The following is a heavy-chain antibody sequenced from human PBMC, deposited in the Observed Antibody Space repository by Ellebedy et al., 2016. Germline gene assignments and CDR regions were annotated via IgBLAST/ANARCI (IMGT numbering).Heavy chain of an antibody. J-gene: IGHJ4*02. Sequence: GESLKISCAASGFTFSSYSMNWVRQAPGKGLEWVSYISSSSSTIYYADSVKGRFTISRDNAKNSLYLQMNSLRAEDTAVYYCARDRVVGSFDYWGQGTLVTVSS. CDR3: ARDRVVGSFDY. CDR1: GFTFSSYS. D-gene: IGHD3-22*01. V-gene: IGHV3-48*01. CDR2: ISSSSSTI.